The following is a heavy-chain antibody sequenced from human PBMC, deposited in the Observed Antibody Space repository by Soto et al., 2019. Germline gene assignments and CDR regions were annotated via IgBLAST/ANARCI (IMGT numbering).Heavy chain of an antibody. Sequence: PGGSLRLSCAASGFTFSDFWLHCVRQATGKGLLWVSRINGDGSSTAYADSVKGRFSISRDNAKNTVYLQMNSLRVEDTAIYYCSRGAWDCGSASCLINRWGQGTLVTVSS. CDR3: SRGAWDCGSASCLINR. CDR2: INGDGSST. V-gene: IGHV3-74*03. CDR1: GFTFSDFW. D-gene: IGHD2-2*01. J-gene: IGHJ5*02.